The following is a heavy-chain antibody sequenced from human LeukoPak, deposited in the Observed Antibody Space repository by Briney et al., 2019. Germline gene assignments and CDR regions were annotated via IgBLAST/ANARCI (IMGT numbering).Heavy chain of an antibody. D-gene: IGHD2-2*01. J-gene: IGHJ6*03. Sequence: PGGSLRLSCAASGFTFSSYSMNWVRQAPGKGLEGVSYISGSSSTIYYADSVKGRYTISRDNAKNSLYLQMNSLRAEDTAVYYCARDGERYCSSTSCFSLKNYYYMDVWGKGTTVTVSS. CDR2: ISGSSSTI. CDR1: GFTFSSYS. V-gene: IGHV3-48*01. CDR3: ARDGERYCSSTSCFSLKNYYYMDV.